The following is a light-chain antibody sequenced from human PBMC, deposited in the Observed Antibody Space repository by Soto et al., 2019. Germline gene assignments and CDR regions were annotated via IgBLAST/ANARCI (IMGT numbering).Light chain of an antibody. Sequence: QSVLTEPACVSVSPGQSITRSCTGTSSDVGGYHYVSWYQHHPGKAPKLMLYEVSSRPSGVSNRFSGSKSGNTASLTISGLQTEDEADYYCSSYTSSSTLEVFGTGTKVTVL. CDR1: SSDVGGYHY. V-gene: IGLV2-14*01. J-gene: IGLJ1*01. CDR2: EVS. CDR3: SSYTSSSTLEV.